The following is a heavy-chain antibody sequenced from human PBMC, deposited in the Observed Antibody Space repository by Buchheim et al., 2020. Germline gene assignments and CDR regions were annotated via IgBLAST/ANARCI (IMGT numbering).Heavy chain of an antibody. CDR2: ISSSSSTI. CDR3: ARDLPYYYDSSGYPFDY. J-gene: IGHJ4*02. Sequence: VQLVESGGGLVQPGGSLRLSCAASGFTFSSYSMNWVRQAPGKGLEWVSYISSSSSTIYYADPVKGRFTISRDNPKNSLYLQMNSLRDEDTAVYYCARDLPYYYDSSGYPFDYWGQGTL. D-gene: IGHD3-22*01. CDR1: GFTFSSYS. V-gene: IGHV3-48*02.